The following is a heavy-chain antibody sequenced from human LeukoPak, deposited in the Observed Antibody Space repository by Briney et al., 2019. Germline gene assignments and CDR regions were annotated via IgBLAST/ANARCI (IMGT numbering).Heavy chain of an antibody. CDR1: GFTFSSYS. V-gene: IGHV3-21*01. J-gene: IGHJ4*02. CDR3: ARDYDFWSGYYLPDY. D-gene: IGHD3-3*01. Sequence: GGSLRLSCAASGFTFSSYSMNRVRQAPGKGLEWVSSISSSSSYIYYADSVKGRFTISRDNAKNSLYLQMNSLRAEDTAVYYCARDYDFWSGYYLPDYWGQGTLVTVSS. CDR2: ISSSSSYI.